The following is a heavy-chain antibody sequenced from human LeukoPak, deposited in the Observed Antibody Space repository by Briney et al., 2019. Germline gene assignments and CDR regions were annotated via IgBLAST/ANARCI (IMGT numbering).Heavy chain of an antibody. D-gene: IGHD7-27*01. CDR1: GFTLSVFW. Sequence: PGWSLRLSCAASGFTLSVFWMHWVRQAPGTGPVWVSRINPDGSTTNYADSVKGRFTISRDNAKNTLYLQISSLRGEDTAVYYCARDMWGTFDYWGQGTLVTVSS. V-gene: IGHV3-74*01. CDR3: ARDMWGTFDY. CDR2: INPDGSTT. J-gene: IGHJ4*02.